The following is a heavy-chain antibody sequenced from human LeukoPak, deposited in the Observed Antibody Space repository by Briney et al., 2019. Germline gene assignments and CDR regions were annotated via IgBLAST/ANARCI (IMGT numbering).Heavy chain of an antibody. V-gene: IGHV4-38-2*02. CDR1: GYSISSGYY. D-gene: IGHD5-12*01. CDR3: ARDLPKTGYVGASDI. CDR2: IYPTGST. Sequence: SETLSLTCTVSGYSISSGYYWGWIRQPPGKGLEWIGNIYPTGSTYYNPSLKSRVTISVDTSKNQFSLKLSSVTAADTAVYYCARDLPKTGYVGASDIWGQGTMVTVSS. J-gene: IGHJ3*02.